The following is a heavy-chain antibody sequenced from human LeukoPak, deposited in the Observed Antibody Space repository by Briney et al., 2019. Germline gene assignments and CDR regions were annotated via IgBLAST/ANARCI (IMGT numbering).Heavy chain of an antibody. CDR2: ISGSGGST. D-gene: IGHD3-22*01. CDR3: AKPDTPSYYYDSSGLQYYFDY. V-gene: IGHV3-23*01. J-gene: IGHJ4*02. CDR1: GFTFSSYA. Sequence: GGSLRLSCAASGFTFSSYAMSWVRQAPGKGLEWVSAISGSGGSTYYADSVKGRFTISRDNSKNTLYLQMNSLRAEDTAVYYCAKPDTPSYYYDSSGLQYYFDYRGQGTLVTVSS.